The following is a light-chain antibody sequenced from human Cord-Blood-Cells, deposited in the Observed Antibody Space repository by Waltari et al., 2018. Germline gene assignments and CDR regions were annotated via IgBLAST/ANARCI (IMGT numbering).Light chain of an antibody. CDR2: AAS. J-gene: IGKJ5*01. CDR3: QQSYSTIT. Sequence: DIKMTQPPSSLSHSVGDGVPITCRASQSISSYLNWYQQKPGKAPKLLIYAASSLQSGVPSRFSGSGSGTDFTLTISSLQPEDFATYYCQQSYSTITFGQGTRLEIK. CDR1: QSISSY. V-gene: IGKV1-39*01.